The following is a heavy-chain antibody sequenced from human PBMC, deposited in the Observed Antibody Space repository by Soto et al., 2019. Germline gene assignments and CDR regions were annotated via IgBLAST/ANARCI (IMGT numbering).Heavy chain of an antibody. CDR3: AREGHCSSTGCPRDH. CDR2: INHSGST. Sequence: SETLSLTCAVYGGSFIGYYWSWILQPPWKGLEWIGEINHSGSTNYNPSLKSRVTISVDTSKNQFSLNLSSVTAADTAVYCCAREGHCSSTGCPRDHWGQGTLVTV. CDR1: GGSFIGYY. D-gene: IGHD2-2*01. V-gene: IGHV4-34*01. J-gene: IGHJ5*02.